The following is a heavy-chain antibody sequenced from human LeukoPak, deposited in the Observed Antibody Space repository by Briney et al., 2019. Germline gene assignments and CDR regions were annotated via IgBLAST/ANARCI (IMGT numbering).Heavy chain of an antibody. CDR3: AKDITSLRYFDWLSGYGTDV. D-gene: IGHD3-9*01. CDR1: GFTFADFA. CDR2: ISWNSGNM. V-gene: IGHV3-9*01. J-gene: IGHJ6*02. Sequence: GRTLRLSCAASGFTFADFATHWVRQGPGKAMERVSGISWNSGNMVYADSVTGGFTILRDNAKNSLYLQMHRLSADDTALTYFAKDITSLRYFDWLSGYGTDVWSQGTTVTVSS.